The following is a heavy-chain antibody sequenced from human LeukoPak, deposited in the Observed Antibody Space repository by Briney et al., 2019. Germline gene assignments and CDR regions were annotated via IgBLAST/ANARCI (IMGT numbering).Heavy chain of an antibody. D-gene: IGHD1-26*01. Sequence: GGSLRLSCAASGFTFSSYSMNWVRQAPGKGPEWVSSISSAGSYVYYADSMKGRFTISRDNAKNSLYLQMNSLRDEDTAVYYCASSGSYRFDYWGQGTLVTVSS. V-gene: IGHV3-21*01. CDR3: ASSGSYRFDY. J-gene: IGHJ4*02. CDR1: GFTFSSYS. CDR2: ISSAGSYV.